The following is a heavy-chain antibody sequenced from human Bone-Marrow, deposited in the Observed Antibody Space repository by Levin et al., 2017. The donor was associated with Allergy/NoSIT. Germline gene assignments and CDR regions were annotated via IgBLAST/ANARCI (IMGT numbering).Heavy chain of an antibody. CDR1: GGSFSGYY. CDR2: INHSGST. Sequence: SETLSLTCAVYGGSFSGYYWSWIRQPPGKGLEWIGEINHSGSTNYNPSLKSRVTISVDTSKNQFSLKLSSVTAADTAVYYCARSYFVGGDFDYWGQGTLVTVSS. V-gene: IGHV4-34*01. J-gene: IGHJ4*02. D-gene: IGHD3-16*01. CDR3: ARSYFVGGDFDY.